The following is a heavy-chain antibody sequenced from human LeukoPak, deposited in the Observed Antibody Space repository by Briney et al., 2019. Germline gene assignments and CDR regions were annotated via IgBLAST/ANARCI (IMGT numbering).Heavy chain of an antibody. CDR1: GFTFSSYG. J-gene: IGHJ4*02. V-gene: IGHV3-30*18. Sequence: GGSLRLSCAASGFTFSSYGMHWVRQAPGKGLEGVAVISYDGSNKYYADSVKGRFTISRDNSKNTLYLQMNSLRAEDTAVYYCAKDLSSYALYYFDYWGQGTLVTVSS. CDR2: ISYDGSNK. CDR3: AKDLSSYALYYFDY. D-gene: IGHD2-2*01.